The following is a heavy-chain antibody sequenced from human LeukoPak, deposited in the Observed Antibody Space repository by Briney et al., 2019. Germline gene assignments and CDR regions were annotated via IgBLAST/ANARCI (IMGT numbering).Heavy chain of an antibody. CDR2: ISASGSTT. D-gene: IGHD6-19*01. CDR3: AKARTPYNSGFDY. CDR1: GFTFTDYA. Sequence: HSGGSLRLSCAASGFTFTDYAMGWVRQAPGQGLEWASTISASGSTTYYADSVRGRFTISRDNSKNTLSLQMSSLRAEDTALYYCAKARTPYNSGFDYWGQGTLVAVSS. J-gene: IGHJ4*02. V-gene: IGHV3-23*01.